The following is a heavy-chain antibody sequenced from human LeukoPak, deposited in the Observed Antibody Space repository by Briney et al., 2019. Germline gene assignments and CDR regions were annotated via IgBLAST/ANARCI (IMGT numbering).Heavy chain of an antibody. CDR2: IYYSGST. J-gene: IGHJ4*02. CDR1: GGSITNYQ. V-gene: IGHV4-59*08. D-gene: IGHD5-24*01. CDR3: ARLRGDGYSDY. Sequence: SETLSLTCSVSGGSITNYQWSWVRQPPGKRLEWIGYIYYSGSTNYNPSLTSRVTISVDTSKNQFSLKLSSVTAADTAVYYCARLRGDGYSDYWGEGTLVTVSS.